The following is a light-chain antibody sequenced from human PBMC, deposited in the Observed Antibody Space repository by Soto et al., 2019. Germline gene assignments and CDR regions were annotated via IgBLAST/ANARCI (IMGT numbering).Light chain of an antibody. J-gene: IGLJ2*01. V-gene: IGLV1-51*01. CDR1: SSNIGNNF. CDR3: GAWDSGLSGGRV. Sequence: QSLLTQPPSVSAAPGQKVTISCSGSSSNIGNNFVSWYQQLPGTAPKLLIYDNNKRPSGIPDRFSGSKSGTSATLGITGLQTGDEADYYCGAWDSGLSGGRVFGGGTQLTVL. CDR2: DNN.